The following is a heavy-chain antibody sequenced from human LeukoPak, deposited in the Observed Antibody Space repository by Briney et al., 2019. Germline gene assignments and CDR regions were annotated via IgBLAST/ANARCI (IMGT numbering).Heavy chain of an antibody. CDR3: ARDVFGLDY. V-gene: IGHV1-46*01. D-gene: IGHD3-10*01. Sequence: GGSLRLSCAASGFTFTSYYLHWVRQAPGQGLEWMGVITASGGGTTYAQKFQGRVTMTRDTSSSTVYMELTSLRSEDTAVYYCARDVFGLDYWGQGTLVTVSS. J-gene: IGHJ4*02. CDR1: GFTFTSYY. CDR2: ITASGGGT.